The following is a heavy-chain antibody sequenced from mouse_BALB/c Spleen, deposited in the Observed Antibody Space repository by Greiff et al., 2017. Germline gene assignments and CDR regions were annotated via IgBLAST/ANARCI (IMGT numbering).Heavy chain of an antibody. CDR3: ARHLYAMDY. CDR2: ISSGGGST. V-gene: IGHV5-12-1*01. J-gene: IGHJ4*01. CDR1: GFAFSSYD. Sequence: EVQVVESGGGLVKPGGSLKLSCAASGFAFSSYDMSWVRQTPEKRLEWVAYISSGGGSTYYPDTVKGRFTISRDNAKNTLYLQMSSLKSEDTAMYYCARHLYAMDYWGQGTSVTVSS.